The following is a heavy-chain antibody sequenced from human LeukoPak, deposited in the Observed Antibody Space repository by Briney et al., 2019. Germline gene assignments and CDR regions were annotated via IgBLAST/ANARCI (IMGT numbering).Heavy chain of an antibody. D-gene: IGHD3-22*01. Sequence: PGGSLRLSCAASGLTFSSYAMSWVRQAPGKGLEWVSLISGSGANTDCADSVKGRFTISRDNSKNTLYLQMISLRAEDTAVYYCARRRDSSDGKDFDYWGQGTLVTVSS. V-gene: IGHV3-23*01. CDR2: ISGSGANT. CDR3: ARRRDSSDGKDFDY. J-gene: IGHJ4*02. CDR1: GLTFSSYA.